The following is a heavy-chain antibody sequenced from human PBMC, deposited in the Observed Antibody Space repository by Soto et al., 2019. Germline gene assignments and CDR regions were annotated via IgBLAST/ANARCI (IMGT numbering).Heavy chain of an antibody. J-gene: IGHJ6*02. CDR3: ARSSIAARPYYYYGMDV. CDR2: IYPGDSDT. V-gene: IGHV5-51*01. D-gene: IGHD6-6*01. Sequence: GESLKISCKGSGYSFTSYWIGWVRQMPGKGLEWMGIIYPGDSDTRYSPPFQGQVTISADKSISTAYLQWSSLKASDTAMYYCARSSIAARPYYYYGMDVWGQGTTVTVSS. CDR1: GYSFTSYW.